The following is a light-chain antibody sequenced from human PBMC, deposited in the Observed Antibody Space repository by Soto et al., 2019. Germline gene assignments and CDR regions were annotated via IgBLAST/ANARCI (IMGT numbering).Light chain of an antibody. CDR1: KSFSRSY. CDR2: GAS. V-gene: IGKV3-20*01. Sequence: ETVLTQAPDTLSLSPVERATVSFICSKSFSRSYLAWYQQKPGQAPRLLIYGASSRATGIPDRFSGSGSGTDFTLTISRLEPEDFALYYCQQYGGSPITFGLGTRLEIK. CDR3: QQYGGSPIT. J-gene: IGKJ5*01.